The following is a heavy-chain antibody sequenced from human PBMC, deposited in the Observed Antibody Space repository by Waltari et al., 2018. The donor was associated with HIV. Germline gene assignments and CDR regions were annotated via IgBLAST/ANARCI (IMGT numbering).Heavy chain of an antibody. D-gene: IGHD3-22*01. Sequence: VQLLQSGAEVKEPGASVRVSCKASGYIFTNFGISWVRQAHGQGLEWMGWVSTQHENKKYSPKLKGRVTMTADTSTNTAYMELRSLISDDSAMYYCAKSTYYYDNTDRWFDPWGQGTLVTVSS. CDR1: GYIFTNFG. CDR2: VSTQHENK. J-gene: IGHJ5*02. V-gene: IGHV1-18*01. CDR3: AKSTYYYDNTDRWFDP.